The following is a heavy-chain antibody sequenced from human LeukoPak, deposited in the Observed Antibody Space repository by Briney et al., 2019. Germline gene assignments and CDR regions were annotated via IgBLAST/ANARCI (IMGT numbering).Heavy chain of an antibody. CDR1: GFTFSGYW. D-gene: IGHD6-6*01. V-gene: IGHV3-7*01. Sequence: GGPLRLSCAASGFTFSGYWMSWVRQAPGKGLEWVANIKQDGGERYYVDSVKGRFTISRDNAKNSLYLQMNSLRAEDTAVYFCAMIEQVVSNVEGGYWGQGTLVTVSS. J-gene: IGHJ4*02. CDR2: IKQDGGER. CDR3: AMIEQVVSNVEGGY.